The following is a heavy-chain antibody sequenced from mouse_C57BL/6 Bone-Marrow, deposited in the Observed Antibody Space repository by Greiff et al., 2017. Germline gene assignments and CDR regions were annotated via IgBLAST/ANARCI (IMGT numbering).Heavy chain of an antibody. CDR1: GYTFTDYY. Sequence: EVQLQQSGPVLVKPGASVKMSCKASGYTFTDYYMNWVKQSHGKSLEWIGVINPYNGGTSYNQKFKGKATLTVDKSSSTAYMELNSLTSEDSAGDYCARGAYYYGSRDYWGQGTTLTVSS. J-gene: IGHJ2*01. V-gene: IGHV1-19*01. CDR3: ARGAYYYGSRDY. CDR2: INPYNGGT. D-gene: IGHD1-1*01.